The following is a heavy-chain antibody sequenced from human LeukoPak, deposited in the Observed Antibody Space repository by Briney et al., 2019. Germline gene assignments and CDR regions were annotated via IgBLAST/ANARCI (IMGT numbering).Heavy chain of an antibody. D-gene: IGHD3-16*01. CDR2: IKQDGSEK. CDR3: ARVGFTFGGVDY. CDR1: GFTFSSYW. J-gene: IGHJ4*02. Sequence: GGSLSLSCAASGFTFSSYWMSWVRPAPGKGQDGAANIKQDGSEKSYVDSVKGRFTISRDNAKNSLYLQMNSLRAEDTAVYYCARVGFTFGGVDYWGQGTLVTVSS. V-gene: IGHV3-7*01.